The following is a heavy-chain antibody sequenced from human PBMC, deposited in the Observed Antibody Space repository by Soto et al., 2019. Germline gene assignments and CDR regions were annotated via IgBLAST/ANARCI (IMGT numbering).Heavy chain of an antibody. J-gene: IGHJ4*02. CDR1: GFTFSSYA. CDR3: STGGPYYYDCSGYYDY. Sequence: EVQLLESGGGLVQPGGSLRLSCAASGFTFSSYAMSWVRQAPGKGLEWVSAISGSGGSTYYADSVKGRFTISRDNSKNTLYLQMNGLRADDKAVYYCSTGGPYYYDCSGYYDYWGQGTLVTVSS. D-gene: IGHD3-22*01. V-gene: IGHV3-23*01. CDR2: ISGSGGST.